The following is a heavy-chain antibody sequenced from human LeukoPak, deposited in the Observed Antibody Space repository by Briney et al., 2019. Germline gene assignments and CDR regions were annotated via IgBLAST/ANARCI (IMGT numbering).Heavy chain of an antibody. Sequence: GGSLRLSCAASGFTFSSYDKSWVRQAPGKGLEWVSAISGSGGSTYYADSVKGRFTISRDNSKNTLYLQMNSLRAEDTAVYYCANGWNYYDSVAPFDYWGQGTLVTVSS. V-gene: IGHV3-23*01. CDR3: ANGWNYYDSVAPFDY. CDR2: ISGSGGST. J-gene: IGHJ4*02. D-gene: IGHD3-10*01. CDR1: GFTFSSYD.